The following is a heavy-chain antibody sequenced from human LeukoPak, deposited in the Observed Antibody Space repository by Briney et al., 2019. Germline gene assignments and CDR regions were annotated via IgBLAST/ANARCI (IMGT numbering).Heavy chain of an antibody. CDR3: ARRQKYSSSSRYYYYYMDV. CDR2: ISSSSSYI. CDR1: GFTFSSYS. V-gene: IGHV3-21*01. Sequence: GGSLRLSCAASGFTFSSYSMNWVRQPPGKGLEWVSSISSSSSYIYYADSVKGRFTISGDNAKNSLYLQMNSLRAEDTAVYYCARRQKYSSSSRYYYYYMDVWGKGTTVTVSS. J-gene: IGHJ6*03. D-gene: IGHD6-6*01.